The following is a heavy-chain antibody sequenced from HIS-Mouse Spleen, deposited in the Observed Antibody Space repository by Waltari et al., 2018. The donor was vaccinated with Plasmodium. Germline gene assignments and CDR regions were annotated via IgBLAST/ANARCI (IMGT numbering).Heavy chain of an antibody. Sequence: QVQLVQSGAEAKKPGASVKVSCKASGYTFTRYGISWVRQAPGHGLEWMGWISPYNGNTNFAQKLQGRVTMTADTSTSTAYMELRGLRSDDTAVYYCARGSAGDAFDIWGQGTMVTVSS. V-gene: IGHV1-18*01. CDR3: ARGSAGDAFDI. CDR1: GYTFTRYG. J-gene: IGHJ3*02. D-gene: IGHD6-19*01. CDR2: ISPYNGNT.